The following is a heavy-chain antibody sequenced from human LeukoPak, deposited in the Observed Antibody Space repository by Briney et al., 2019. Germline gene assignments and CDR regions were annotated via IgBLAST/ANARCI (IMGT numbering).Heavy chain of an antibody. CDR2: INWNGGST. D-gene: IGHD2-15*01. Sequence: GGSLRLSCAASGFTFDDYGMSWVRQAPGKGLEWVSGINWNGGSTGYADSVKGRFTISRDNAKNSLYPQMNSLRAEDTALYYCARESGGYWTIDYFDYWGQGTLVTVSS. V-gene: IGHV3-20*04. CDR1: GFTFDDYG. J-gene: IGHJ4*02. CDR3: ARESGGYWTIDYFDY.